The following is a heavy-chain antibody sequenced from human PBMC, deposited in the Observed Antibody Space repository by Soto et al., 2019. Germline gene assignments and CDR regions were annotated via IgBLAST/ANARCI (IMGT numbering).Heavy chain of an antibody. CDR1: GFTFSSYG. J-gene: IGHJ4*02. D-gene: IGHD1-26*01. CDR3: ARATGGSYYDY. Sequence: GGSLRLSCAASGFTFSSYGMHWFRQAPGKGLEWVAVIWYDGSNKYYADSVKGRFTISRDNSKNTLYLQMNSLRAEDTAVYYCARATGGSYYDYWGQGTLVTVS. V-gene: IGHV3-33*01. CDR2: IWYDGSNK.